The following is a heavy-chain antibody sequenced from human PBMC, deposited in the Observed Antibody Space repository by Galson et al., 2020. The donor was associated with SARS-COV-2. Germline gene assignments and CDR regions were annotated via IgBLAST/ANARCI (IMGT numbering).Heavy chain of an antibody. Sequence: SETLSLTCAVYGGSFSGHYWNWIRQPPGKGLEWIGEINQSGTTNYNPSLKSRLTLSVDTSKNQFSLNLSSVTAADTAVYYCARGSPLTTITLTYYYYYMDVWGNRTTVTVSS. CDR2: INQSGTT. J-gene: IGHJ6*03. V-gene: IGHV4-34*01. D-gene: IGHD4-4*01. CDR3: ARGSPLTTITLTYYYYYMDV. CDR1: GGSFSGHY.